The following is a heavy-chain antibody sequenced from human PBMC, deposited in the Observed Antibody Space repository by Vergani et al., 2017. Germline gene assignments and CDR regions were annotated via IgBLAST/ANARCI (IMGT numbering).Heavy chain of an antibody. V-gene: IGHV5-51*03. CDR2: IYPGDSDT. D-gene: IGHD3-16*02. CDR3: ARRRGITFGGVIVTPNDAVDI. CDR1: GYSFTSYW. Sequence: EVQLVQSGAEVKKPGESLKISCKGSGYSFTSYWIGWVRQMPGKGLEWMGIIYPGDSDTRYSPSFQGQVTISADKSIRPSYLQWSSLKASDTAMYYCARRRGITFGGVIVTPNDAVDIWGQGTMVTVSS. J-gene: IGHJ3*02.